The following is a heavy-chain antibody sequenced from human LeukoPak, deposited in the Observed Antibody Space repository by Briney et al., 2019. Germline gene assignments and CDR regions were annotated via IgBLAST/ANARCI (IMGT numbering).Heavy chain of an antibody. CDR1: GFTFSSYS. CDR3: ARSIILTGYFNDY. V-gene: IGHV3-48*01. Sequence: GGSLRLSCAASGFTFSSYSMDWVRQAPGKGLEWVSYISSSSTIYYADSAKGRFTISRDNAKNSLYLQMNSLRAEDTAVYYCARSIILTGYFNDYWGQGTLVTVSS. D-gene: IGHD3-9*01. CDR2: ISSSSTI. J-gene: IGHJ4*02.